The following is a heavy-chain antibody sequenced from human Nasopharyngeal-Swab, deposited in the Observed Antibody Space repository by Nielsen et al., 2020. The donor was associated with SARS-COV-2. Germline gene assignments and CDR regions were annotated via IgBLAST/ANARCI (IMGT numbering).Heavy chain of an antibody. V-gene: IGHV3-30*18. D-gene: IGHD6-19*01. Sequence: GESLKISCAASGLTFSSYGMHWVRQAPGKGLEWVAVISYDGSNKYYADSVKGRFTISRDNSKNTLYLQMNRLRAEDTAVYYCAKEGIAVAAGSWFDPWGQGTLVTVSS. CDR2: ISYDGSNK. J-gene: IGHJ5*02. CDR1: GLTFSSYG. CDR3: AKEGIAVAAGSWFDP.